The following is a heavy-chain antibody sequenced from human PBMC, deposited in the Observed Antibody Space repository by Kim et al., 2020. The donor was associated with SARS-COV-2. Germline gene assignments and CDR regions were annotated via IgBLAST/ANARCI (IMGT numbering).Heavy chain of an antibody. CDR3: ARDRVDSSGWYDAFDI. Sequence: GGSLRLSCAASGFTFSSYGMHWVRQAPGKGLEWVAVIWYDGSNKYYADSVKGRFTISRDNSKNTLYLQMNSLRAEDTAVYYCARDRVDSSGWYDAFDIWGQGTMATVSS. CDR1: GFTFSSYG. CDR2: IWYDGSNK. D-gene: IGHD6-19*01. J-gene: IGHJ3*02. V-gene: IGHV3-33*01.